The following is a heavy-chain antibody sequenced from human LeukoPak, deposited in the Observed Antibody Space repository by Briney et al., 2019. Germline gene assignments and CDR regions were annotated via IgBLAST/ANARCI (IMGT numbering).Heavy chain of an antibody. J-gene: IGHJ4*02. D-gene: IGHD6-13*01. Sequence: GASVKVSFKASGYTFTASYMHWVRQAPGQGLEWMGWINPNGGGTNYAQKFQGRVTMTRDTSISTAYMERSSLRSDDTAVYYCARDRCDSRCLFDYWGQGTMVTVSS. V-gene: IGHV1-2*02. CDR2: INPNGGGT. CDR3: ARDRCDSRCLFDY. CDR1: GYTFTASY.